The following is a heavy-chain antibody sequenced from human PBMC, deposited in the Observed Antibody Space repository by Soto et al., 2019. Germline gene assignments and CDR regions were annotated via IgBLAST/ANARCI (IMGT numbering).Heavy chain of an antibody. CDR2: INPNSGGT. V-gene: IGHV1-2*04. J-gene: IGHJ4*02. D-gene: IGHD5-12*01. CDR1: GYTFTGYY. Sequence: QVQLVQSGAEVKKPGASVKVSCKASGYTFTGYYMHWVRQAPGQGLEWMGWINPNSGGTNYAQKFQGWVTMTRDTSISTAYMEPSRLRSDDTAVYYCASDYSGYDLGGPFDYWGQGTLVTVSS. CDR3: ASDYSGYDLGGPFDY.